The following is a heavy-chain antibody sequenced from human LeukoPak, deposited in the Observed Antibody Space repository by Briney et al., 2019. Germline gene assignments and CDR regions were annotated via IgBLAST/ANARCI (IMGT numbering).Heavy chain of an antibody. J-gene: IGHJ5*02. V-gene: IGHV1-2*02. CDR2: INPNSGGT. D-gene: IGHD3-22*01. CDR3: ARNYYDSSGYYQNWFDP. Sequence: ASVKVSCTASGYTFTGYYMHWVRQAPGQGLEWMGWINPNSGGTNYAQKFRGRVTMTRDTSISTAYMELSRLRSDDTAVYYCARNYYDSSGYYQNWFDPWGQGTLVTVSS. CDR1: GYTFTGYY.